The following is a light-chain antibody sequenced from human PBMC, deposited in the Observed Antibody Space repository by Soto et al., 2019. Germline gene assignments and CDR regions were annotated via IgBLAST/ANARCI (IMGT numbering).Light chain of an antibody. V-gene: IGLV4-60*02. Sequence: QSVLTQSSSASASLGSSVKLTCILSSGHSTYSIAWHQQQPGKAPRFLMTLDRSGSYNRGSGVPDRFSGSSSGADRYLTISNIKFEDEGDYYCETWYSNTHKVFGGGTKLTVL. J-gene: IGLJ3*02. CDR2: LDRSGSY. CDR3: ETWYSNTHKV. CDR1: SGHSTYS.